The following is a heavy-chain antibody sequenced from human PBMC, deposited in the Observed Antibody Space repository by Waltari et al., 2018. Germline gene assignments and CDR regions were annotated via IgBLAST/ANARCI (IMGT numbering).Heavy chain of an antibody. V-gene: IGHV3-23*01. CDR2: ISASGGT. J-gene: IGHJ4*02. CDR3: ARGPAYYFDY. CDR1: GITCSSST. Sequence: EVQLLESGGGLVQPGGSLTLSCAASGITCSSSTRRWVRQAPGKWLEWVSTISASGGTFYADSVKGRFTVSRDSSKNTLSLQMNSLRAEDTAVYYCARGPAYYFDYWDQGTLVTVSS.